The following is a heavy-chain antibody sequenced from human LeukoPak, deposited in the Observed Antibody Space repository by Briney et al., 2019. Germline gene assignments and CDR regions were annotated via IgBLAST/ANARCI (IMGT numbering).Heavy chain of an antibody. D-gene: IGHD2-15*01. CDR3: ARGVVAAPQTFDY. V-gene: IGHV4-59*01. CDR1: GGSISSYY. J-gene: IGHJ4*02. Sequence: SETLSLTCTVSGGSISSYYWSWIRQPPGKGLEWIGYIYYSGSTNYNPSLKSRVTISVDTSKNQFSLKLSSVTAADTAVYYCARGVVAAPQTFDYWGQGTLVAVSS. CDR2: IYYSGST.